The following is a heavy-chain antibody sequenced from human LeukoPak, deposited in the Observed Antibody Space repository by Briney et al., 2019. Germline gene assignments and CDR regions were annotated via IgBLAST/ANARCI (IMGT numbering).Heavy chain of an antibody. CDR2: IYHSGST. Sequence: SETLSLTCTVSGGSISSGGYYWSWLRQPPGKGLEWIGYIYHSGSTYYNPSLKSRVTISVDRSKNQFSLKLSSVTAADTAVYYCARAGGSSWYYRDYWGQGTLVTVSS. D-gene: IGHD6-13*01. CDR1: GGSISSGGYY. V-gene: IGHV4-30-2*01. J-gene: IGHJ4*02. CDR3: ARAGGSSWYYRDY.